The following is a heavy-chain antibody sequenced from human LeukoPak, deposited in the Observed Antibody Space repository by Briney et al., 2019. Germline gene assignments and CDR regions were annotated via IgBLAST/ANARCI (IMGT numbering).Heavy chain of an antibody. J-gene: IGHJ4*02. CDR3: ARDLLRHYDSSGDDY. V-gene: IGHV1-2*02. CDR1: GYTFTGYY. CDR2: INPNSGGT. Sequence: ASVKVSCKASGYTFTGYYMHWVRQAPGQGLEWMGWINPNSGGTNYAQKFQGRVTMTRDTSTSTAYMELSRLRSDDTAVYYCARDLLRHYDSSGDDYWGQGTLVTVSS. D-gene: IGHD3-22*01.